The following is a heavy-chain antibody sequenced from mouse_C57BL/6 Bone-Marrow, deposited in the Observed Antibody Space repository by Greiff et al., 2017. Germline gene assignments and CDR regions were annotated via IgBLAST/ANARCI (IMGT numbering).Heavy chain of an antibody. V-gene: IGHV14-4*01. CDR1: GFNIKDDY. CDR3: TERYFDV. J-gene: IGHJ1*03. Sequence: VQLQQSGAELVRPGASVKLSCTASGFNIKDDYMHWVKQRPEQGLEWIGWIDPENGDTEYASKFQGKATITADTSSNPACLQLSSLTAEDTAVYYCTERYFDVWGTGTTVTVSS. CDR2: IDPENGDT.